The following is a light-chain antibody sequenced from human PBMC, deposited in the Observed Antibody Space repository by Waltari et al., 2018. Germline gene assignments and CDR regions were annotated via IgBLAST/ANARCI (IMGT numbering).Light chain of an antibody. CDR3: QSYDRSLSGSV. J-gene: IGLJ2*01. CDR2: DNN. Sequence: QSVLTHPPSVSGAPGQRVTISCSGSSSNIGAGSHVQWSTHRQGHAPQLINSENYQQLPGPAPKLLIYDNNNRPSGVPDRFSGSKSGTSASLAITGLQAEDEADYYCQSYDRSLSGSVFGGGTKLTVL. V-gene: IGLV1-40*01. CDR1: SSNIGAGSH.